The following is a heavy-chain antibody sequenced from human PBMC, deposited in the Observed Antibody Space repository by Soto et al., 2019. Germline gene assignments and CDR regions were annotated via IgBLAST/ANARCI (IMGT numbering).Heavy chain of an antibody. V-gene: IGHV3-33*08. Sequence: GGSLRLSCAASGFTFNNYGMHWVRQAPGKGLEWVALIWYDGSKEYYIDSVKGRFTISRDDSRKTLSLQMNSLRPEDMAVYYCARALPPSMIRGFDYWGQGTLVTVSS. CDR3: ARALPPSMIRGFDY. J-gene: IGHJ4*02. CDR1: GFTFNNYG. D-gene: IGHD3-10*01. CDR2: IWYDGSKE.